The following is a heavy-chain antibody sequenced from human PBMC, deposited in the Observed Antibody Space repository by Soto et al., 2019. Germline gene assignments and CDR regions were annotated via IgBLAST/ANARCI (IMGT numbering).Heavy chain of an antibody. Sequence: QVQLVQSGAEVKKPGSSVKVSCKASGGTFSSYTISWVRQAPGQGLEWMGRIIPILGIANYAQKFQGRVTITADKSTSTAYTELSSLRSEDTAVYYCANLDDHSNSDFDYWGQGTLVTVSS. V-gene: IGHV1-69*02. D-gene: IGHD4-4*01. CDR3: ANLDDHSNSDFDY. CDR2: IIPILGIA. J-gene: IGHJ4*02. CDR1: GGTFSSYT.